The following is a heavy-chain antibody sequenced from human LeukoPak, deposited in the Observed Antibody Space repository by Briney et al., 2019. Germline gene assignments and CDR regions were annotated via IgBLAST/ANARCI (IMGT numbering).Heavy chain of an antibody. Sequence: PRGSLRLSCAASGFTFSSYGMHWVRQAPGKGLEWVAVISYDGSNKYYADSVKGRFTISRDNSKNTLYLQMNSLRAEDTAVYYCAKDSQFYRGVRGVIPDYWGQGTLVTVSS. CDR1: GFTFSSYG. J-gene: IGHJ4*02. CDR3: AKDSQFYRGVRGVIPDY. CDR2: ISYDGSNK. V-gene: IGHV3-30*18. D-gene: IGHD3-10*01.